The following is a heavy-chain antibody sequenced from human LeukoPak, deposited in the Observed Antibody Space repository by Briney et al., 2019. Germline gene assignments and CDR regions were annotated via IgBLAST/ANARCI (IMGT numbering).Heavy chain of an antibody. CDR1: GYTFTGYY. Sequence: ASVKVSCKASGYTFTGYYMHWVRQATGQGLEWMGWMNPNSGNTGYAQKFQGRVTITRNTSISTAYMELSSLRSEDTAVYYCAIPLMITFGGVIVPTDDAFDIWGQGTMVTVSS. CDR2: MNPNSGNT. CDR3: AIPLMITFGGVIVPTDDAFDI. J-gene: IGHJ3*02. V-gene: IGHV1-8*03. D-gene: IGHD3-16*02.